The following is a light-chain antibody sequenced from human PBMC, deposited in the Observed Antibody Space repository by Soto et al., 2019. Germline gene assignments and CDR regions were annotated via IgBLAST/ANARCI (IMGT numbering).Light chain of an antibody. CDR2: DAS. Sequence: EIVLTPSPATLSLSPGERATLSCRASQSVSSYLAWYQQKPGQAPRLLIYDASNRATGIPARFSGSGSGTDFTLTISSLEPEDFAVYYCQQRSNWLTFGGGTKVDTK. CDR1: QSVSSY. V-gene: IGKV3-11*01. CDR3: QQRSNWLT. J-gene: IGKJ4*01.